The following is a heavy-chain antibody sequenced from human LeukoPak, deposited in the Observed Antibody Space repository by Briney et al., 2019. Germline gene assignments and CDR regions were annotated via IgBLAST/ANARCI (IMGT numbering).Heavy chain of an antibody. Sequence: GGSLRLSCAASGLTVSSNCMSWVRQAPGKGLEWVSFIYSGGNTYYADSVKGRFTISRDNSKHTVHLQMNSLRAEDTAMYYCARRAGDYSHPYDYWGQGTLVTVSS. CDR3: ARRAGDYSHPYDY. V-gene: IGHV3-53*01. CDR2: IYSGGNT. J-gene: IGHJ4*02. CDR1: GLTVSSNC. D-gene: IGHD3-22*01.